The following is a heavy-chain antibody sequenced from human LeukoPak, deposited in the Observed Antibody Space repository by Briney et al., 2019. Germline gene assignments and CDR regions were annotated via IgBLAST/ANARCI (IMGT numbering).Heavy chain of an antibody. CDR2: INPNSGGT. CDR3: ARDAEDIVVVVAASPEINWFDP. V-gene: IGHV1-2*02. CDR1: GYTFTNYA. J-gene: IGHJ5*02. Sequence: ASVKVSCKTSGYTFTNYAITWVRQAPGQGLEWMGWINPNSGGTNYAQKFQGRVTMTRDTSISTAYMELSRLRSDDTAVYYCARDAEDIVVVVAASPEINWFDPWGQGTLVTVSS. D-gene: IGHD2-15*01.